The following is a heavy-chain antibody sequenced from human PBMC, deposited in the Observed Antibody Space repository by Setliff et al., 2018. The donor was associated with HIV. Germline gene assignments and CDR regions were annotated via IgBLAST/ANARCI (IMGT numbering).Heavy chain of an antibody. CDR2: IYYSGST. CDR3: ARDYYGSGSYYPRGAFDI. D-gene: IGHD3-10*01. J-gene: IGHJ3*02. CDR1: GGSISSYY. Sequence: PSETLSLTCTVSGGSISSYYWSWIRQPPGKGLEWIGYIYYSGSTNYNPSLKSRVTISVDTSKNQFSLKLSSVTAADTAVYYCARDYYGSGSYYPRGAFDIWGQGTMVTVSS. V-gene: IGHV4-59*12.